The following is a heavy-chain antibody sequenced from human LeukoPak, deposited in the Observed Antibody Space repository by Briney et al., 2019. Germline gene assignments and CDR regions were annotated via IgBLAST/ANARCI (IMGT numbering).Heavy chain of an antibody. CDR1: GFTFDDYA. CDR2: INWNGGST. Sequence: GGSLRLSCAASGFTFDDYAMHWVRQAPGKGLEWVSGINWNGGSTGYADSVKGRFTISRDNSKNTLYLQMNSLRAEDTAVYYCAKRPTAGATSRIDYWGQGTLVTVSS. CDR3: AKRPTAGATSRIDY. J-gene: IGHJ4*02. V-gene: IGHV3-20*04. D-gene: IGHD1-26*01.